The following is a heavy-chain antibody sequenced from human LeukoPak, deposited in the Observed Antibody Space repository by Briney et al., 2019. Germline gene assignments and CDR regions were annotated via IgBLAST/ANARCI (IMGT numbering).Heavy chain of an antibody. J-gene: IGHJ4*02. Sequence: SETLSLTCTVSGGSISNYYWSWIRQPPGKGLEWIGEINHSGSTNYNPSLKSRVTISVDTSKNQFSLKLSSVTAADTAVYYCAREWQYQFDYWGQGSLVTVSS. D-gene: IGHD2-8*01. CDR3: AREWQYQFDY. V-gene: IGHV4-34*01. CDR2: INHSGST. CDR1: GGSISNYY.